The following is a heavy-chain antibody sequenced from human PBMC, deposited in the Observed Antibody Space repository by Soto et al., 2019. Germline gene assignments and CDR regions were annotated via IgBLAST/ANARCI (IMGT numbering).Heavy chain of an antibody. D-gene: IGHD3-10*01. CDR2: ISAYNGNT. J-gene: IGHJ4*02. CDR3: ARDRGRSGSDSVYS. V-gene: IGHV1-18*01. Sequence: QVQLVQSGTEVKKPGASVKVSCKASGYTFTSYGISWVRQAPGQGLEWMGWISAYNGNTNYAQKLQGRVTRTTDPFXSTACMEPRSLRADDSAGYGGARDRGRSGSDSVYSWGQGTLVTVSS. CDR1: GYTFTSYG.